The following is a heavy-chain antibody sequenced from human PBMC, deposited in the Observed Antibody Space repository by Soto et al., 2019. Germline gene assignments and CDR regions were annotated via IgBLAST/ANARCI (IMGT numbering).Heavy chain of an antibody. CDR1: GYTFTVYY. V-gene: IGHV1-2*02. D-gene: IGHD1-26*01. J-gene: IGHJ4*02. CDR3: ARGLAKGGGSAGFDY. CDR2: INPKSGGT. Sequence: ASVKVSCKASGYTFTVYYMHWVRQATGQGLEWMGWINPKSGGTMYPQKFQGRVTMTWDTSISTAYMALTRLRSDDTAVYYCARGLAKGGGSAGFDYWGQGTLVTVSS.